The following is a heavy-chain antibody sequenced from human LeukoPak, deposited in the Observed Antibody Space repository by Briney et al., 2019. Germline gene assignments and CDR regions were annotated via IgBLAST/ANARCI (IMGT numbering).Heavy chain of an antibody. D-gene: IGHD4-23*01. V-gene: IGHV3-23*01. J-gene: IGHJ4*02. CDR1: GFTFSNYA. CDR3: AKLGVTVGANAY. CDR2: ISDSGDTT. Sequence: PGGSLRLSCAASGFTFSNYAMSWVRQAPEKGLEWVSSISDSGDTTDHADSVKGRFTISRDNSKNMLYLQMNFLSADDTAIYYCAKLGVTVGANAYWGQGTLVTVAS.